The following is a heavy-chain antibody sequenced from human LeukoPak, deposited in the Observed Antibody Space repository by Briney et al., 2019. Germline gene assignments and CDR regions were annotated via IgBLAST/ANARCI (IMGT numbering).Heavy chain of an antibody. D-gene: IGHD5-18*01. CDR3: ARDRNYSPTAFDI. Sequence: GASVKVSCKASGGTFSSYEISWVRQAPGQGLEWMGGIIPMFGTAKYAQKFQGRVTITTDKSTSTAYMELSSLRSEDTAVYYCARDRNYSPTAFDIWGQGTMVTVSS. CDR2: IIPMFGTA. J-gene: IGHJ3*02. CDR1: GGTFSSYE. V-gene: IGHV1-69*05.